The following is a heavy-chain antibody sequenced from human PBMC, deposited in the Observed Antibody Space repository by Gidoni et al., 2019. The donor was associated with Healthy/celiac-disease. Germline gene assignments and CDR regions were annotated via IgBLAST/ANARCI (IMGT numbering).Heavy chain of an antibody. CDR3: AKDLKRSGSHFDY. D-gene: IGHD1-26*01. V-gene: IGHV3-30*02. J-gene: IGHJ4*02. Sequence: QVQLVESGGGVVQPGGSLRLSCAASGFPFSSYGMHWVRQAPGKGLEWVAFIRYDGSNKYYADSVKGRFTISRDNSKNTLYLQMNSLRAEDTAVYYCAKDLKRSGSHFDYWGQGTLVTVSS. CDR1: GFPFSSYG. CDR2: IRYDGSNK.